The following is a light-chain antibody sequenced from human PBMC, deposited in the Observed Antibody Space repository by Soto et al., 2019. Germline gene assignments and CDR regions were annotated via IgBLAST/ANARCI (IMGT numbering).Light chain of an antibody. Sequence: ENVLTQSPGTLSLSPGERATLSCRASQSVSSNYLAWYQQKPGQAPRLLIYGASSRATGIPDRFSGSGSGTDFTLTISRLEPEDFAVYYCQQYGTSFTFGPGTKVDIK. V-gene: IGKV3-20*01. CDR3: QQYGTSFT. J-gene: IGKJ3*01. CDR2: GAS. CDR1: QSVSSNY.